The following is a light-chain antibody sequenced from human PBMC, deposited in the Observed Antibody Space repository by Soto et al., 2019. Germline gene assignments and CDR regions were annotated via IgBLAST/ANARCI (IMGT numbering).Light chain of an antibody. Sequence: EIVLTQSPGTLSLSPGERATLSCRASQSVSSNYLAWYQQKPGQAPRLLIYGASSRATGIPDRFSGSGSGTDFTLTISRLEPEEFAVYYCQQYGRSPSTFGGGTKVEIK. V-gene: IGKV3-20*01. J-gene: IGKJ4*01. CDR2: GAS. CDR3: QQYGRSPST. CDR1: QSVSSNY.